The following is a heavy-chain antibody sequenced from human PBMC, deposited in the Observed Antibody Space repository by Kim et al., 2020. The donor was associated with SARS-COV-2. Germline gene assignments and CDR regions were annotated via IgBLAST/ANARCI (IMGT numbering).Heavy chain of an antibody. J-gene: IGHJ4*02. V-gene: IGHV3-49*03. D-gene: IGHD2-15*01. CDR1: GFTFVDNA. CDR3: VRDGEYCSGGSCSRWMDY. Sequence: GGSLRLSCRGSGFTFVDNAMAWLRQAPGKGLEWVGFIRSKAFGGTTVYAPSVRGRFTISRDDSEGIAYLQMNSLEAEDTAIYYCVRDGEYCSGGSCSRWMDYGGQGTLVHVSS. CDR2: IRSKAFGGTT.